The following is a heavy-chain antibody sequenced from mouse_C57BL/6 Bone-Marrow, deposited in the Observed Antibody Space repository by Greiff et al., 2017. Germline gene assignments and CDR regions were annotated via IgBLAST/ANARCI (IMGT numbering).Heavy chain of an antibody. CDR1: GYSITSGYY. Sequence: ESGPGLVKPSQSLSLTCSVTGYSITSGYYWNWIRQFPGNKLEWMGYISYDGSNNYNPSLKNRISITRDTSQNQFFLKLNSVTTEDTATYYCAWAYYWGQGTTLTVSS. CDR2: ISYDGSN. D-gene: IGHD3-1*01. V-gene: IGHV3-6*01. CDR3: AWAYY. J-gene: IGHJ2*01.